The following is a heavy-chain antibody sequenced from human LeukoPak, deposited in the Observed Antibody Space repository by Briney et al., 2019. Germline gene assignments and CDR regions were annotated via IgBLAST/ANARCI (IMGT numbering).Heavy chain of an antibody. CDR2: VNNDGSST. Sequence: GGSLRLSCGASGFCFSSYWMHWVRQAPGKGLMWVSRVNNDGSSTTYADSVEGRFTISRDNARNTLYLQMNSLRAEDTAVYYCARSSYPYYFDYWGQGTLVTVSS. D-gene: IGHD6-19*01. CDR3: ARSSYPYYFDY. J-gene: IGHJ4*02. CDR1: GFCFSSYW. V-gene: IGHV3-74*01.